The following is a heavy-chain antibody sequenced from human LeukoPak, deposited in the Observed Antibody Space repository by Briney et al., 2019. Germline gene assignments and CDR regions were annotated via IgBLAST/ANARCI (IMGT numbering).Heavy chain of an antibody. Sequence: PGGSLRLSCAASGFTFSTYSMNWVRQAPGKGLEWVSAISGSGGSTYYADSVKGRFTISRDNSKNTLYLQMNSLRAEDTAVYYCAKDRGQAQDKFGLRFDPWGQGTLVTVSS. CDR3: AKDRGQAQDKFGLRFDP. J-gene: IGHJ5*02. V-gene: IGHV3-23*01. CDR2: ISGSGGST. CDR1: GFTFSTYS. D-gene: IGHD3-10*01.